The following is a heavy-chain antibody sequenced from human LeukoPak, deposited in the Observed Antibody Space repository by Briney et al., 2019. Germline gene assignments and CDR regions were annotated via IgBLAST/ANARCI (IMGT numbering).Heavy chain of an antibody. CDR3: MVAVAAFDY. J-gene: IGHJ4*02. D-gene: IGHD6-19*01. CDR2: ISYDGSNK. CDR1: GFTFSSYG. Sequence: GGSLRLSCAASGFTFSSYGMHWVRQAPGKGLEWVAVISYDGSNKYYADSVKGRFTISRDNSKNTLYLQMNSLRAEDTAVHYCMVAVAAFDYWGQGTLVTVSS. V-gene: IGHV3-30*03.